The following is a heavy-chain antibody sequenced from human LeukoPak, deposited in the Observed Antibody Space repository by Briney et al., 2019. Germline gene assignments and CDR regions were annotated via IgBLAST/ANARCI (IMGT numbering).Heavy chain of an antibody. CDR2: ISSSGSTI. V-gene: IGHV3-11*01. D-gene: IGHD3-16*01. CDR1: GFTFSDYY. CDR3: ARDAGRKRWQRTLVGDDAFDI. Sequence: GGSLRLSCAASGFTFSDYYMSWIRQAPGKGLEWVSYISSSGSTIYYADSVKGRFTISRDNAKNSLYLQMNSLRAEDTAVYYCARDAGRKRWQRTLVGDDAFDIWGQGTMVTVSS. J-gene: IGHJ3*02.